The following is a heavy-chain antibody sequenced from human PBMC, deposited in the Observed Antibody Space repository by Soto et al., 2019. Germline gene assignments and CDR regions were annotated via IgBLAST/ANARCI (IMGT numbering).Heavy chain of an antibody. V-gene: IGHV1-69*01. CDR1: GGTFSSYA. J-gene: IGHJ6*02. CDR3: ARDQDIVVVPAAKHYYYYGMDV. CDR2: IIPICGTA. Sequence: QVQLVQSGAEVKKPGSSVKVSCKASGGTFSSYAISWVRQAPGQGLEWMGGIIPICGTANYAQKFQGRVTITADESTSTAYMELSSLRSEDTAVYYCARDQDIVVVPAAKHYYYYGMDVWGQGTTVTVSS. D-gene: IGHD2-2*01.